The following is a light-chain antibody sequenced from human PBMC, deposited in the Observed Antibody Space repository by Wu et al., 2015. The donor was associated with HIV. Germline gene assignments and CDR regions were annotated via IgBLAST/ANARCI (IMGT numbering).Light chain of an antibody. J-gene: IGKJ4*01. CDR1: QGISSY. V-gene: IGKV1-9*01. CDR3: QQINTYEGLT. Sequence: IQLTQSPSSLSASVGDRVTITCRASQGISSYLAWFQQKPGKAPDLLIYGASTLQSGVPSRFSGSGSGTDFTLTISGLQPEDFATYYCQQINTYEGLTFGGGTKVEIK. CDR2: GAS.